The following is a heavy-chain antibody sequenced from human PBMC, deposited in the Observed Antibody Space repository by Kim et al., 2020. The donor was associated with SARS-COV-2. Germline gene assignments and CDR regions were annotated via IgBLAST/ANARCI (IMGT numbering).Heavy chain of an antibody. J-gene: IGHJ5*02. D-gene: IGHD6-13*01. Sequence: SVKVSCKASGGTFSSYAISWVRQAPGQGLEWMGGIIPIFGTANYAQKFQGRVTITADESTSTAYMELSSLRSEDTAVYYCARAPGQQLVSFGYNWFDPWGQGTLVTVSS. CDR1: GGTFSSYA. V-gene: IGHV1-69*13. CDR3: ARAPGQQLVSFGYNWFDP. CDR2: IIPIFGTA.